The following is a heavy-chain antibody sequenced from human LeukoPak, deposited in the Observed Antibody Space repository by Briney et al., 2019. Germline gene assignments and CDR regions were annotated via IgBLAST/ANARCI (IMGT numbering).Heavy chain of an antibody. CDR2: IKQDGSEK. V-gene: IGHV3-7*01. CDR3: ARGVVPAAYYYYYMDV. D-gene: IGHD2-2*01. Sequence: GRSLRLSCAASGFTFSSYAMHWVRQAPGKGLEWVANIKQDGSEKYYVDSVKGRFTISRDNAKNSLYLQMNSLRAEDTAVYYCARGVVPAAYYYYYMDVWGKGTTVTVSS. J-gene: IGHJ6*03. CDR1: GFTFSSYA.